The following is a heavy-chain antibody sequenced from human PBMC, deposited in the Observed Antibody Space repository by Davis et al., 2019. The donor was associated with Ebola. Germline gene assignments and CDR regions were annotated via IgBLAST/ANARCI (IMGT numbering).Heavy chain of an antibody. J-gene: IGHJ4*02. Sequence: GESLKISCAASGFTFSDYYMSWVRQAPGKGLEWVSAISGSGGSTYYADSVKGRFTISRDNSKNTLYLQMNSLRAEDTAVYYCAKDSRGSYWIWGYWGQGTLVTVSS. CDR1: GFTFSDYY. CDR2: ISGSGGST. D-gene: IGHD1-26*01. V-gene: IGHV3-23*01. CDR3: AKDSRGSYWIWGY.